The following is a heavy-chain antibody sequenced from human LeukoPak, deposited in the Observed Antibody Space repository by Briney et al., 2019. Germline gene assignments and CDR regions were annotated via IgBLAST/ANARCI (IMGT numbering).Heavy chain of an antibody. D-gene: IGHD3-9*01. V-gene: IGHV3-23*01. J-gene: IGHJ4*02. Sequence: PGGSLRLSCAASGVTFSGYAMSWVRQAPGKGLEWVSAISGNGANTYYADSVKGRFTISRDNSKNTLYVQMNSLRAEDTAVYYCARDECDILTDYDYWGQGILVTVSS. CDR2: ISGNGANT. CDR3: ARDECDILTDYDY. CDR1: GVTFSGYA.